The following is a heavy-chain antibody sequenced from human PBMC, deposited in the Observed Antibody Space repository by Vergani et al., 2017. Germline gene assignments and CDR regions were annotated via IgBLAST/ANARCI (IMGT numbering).Heavy chain of an antibody. CDR2: INWNSDSI. CDR3: VKDIAASGNYWYFDL. J-gene: IGHJ2*01. Sequence: EVQLVESGGGLVQPGRSLRLSCAASGFTFDDYAMHWVRQAPGKSLEWVSGINWNSDSIAYADSVKGRFTISRDNAKHSLYLQMNSLRAEDTALYYCVKDIAASGNYWYFDLWGRGTLVTVSS. D-gene: IGHD6-13*01. V-gene: IGHV3-9*01. CDR1: GFTFDDYA.